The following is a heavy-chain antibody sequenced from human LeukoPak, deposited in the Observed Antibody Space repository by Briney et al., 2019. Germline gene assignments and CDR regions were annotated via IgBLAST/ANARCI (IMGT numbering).Heavy chain of an antibody. CDR1: GGSISSSNW. V-gene: IGHV4-4*02. Sequence: SETLSLTCAVSGGSISSSNWWNWVRQPPGKGLEWIGEINHSGSTNYNPSLKSRVTIPVDTSKNQFSLKPSSVTAADTAVYYCACLTTMGRYWFDPWGQGTLVTVSS. CDR2: INHSGST. J-gene: IGHJ5*02. D-gene: IGHD4-23*01. CDR3: ACLTTMGRYWFDP.